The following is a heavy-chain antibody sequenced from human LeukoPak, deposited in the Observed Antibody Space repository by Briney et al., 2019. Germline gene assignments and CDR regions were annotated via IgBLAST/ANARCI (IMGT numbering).Heavy chain of an antibody. V-gene: IGHV3-74*01. J-gene: IGHJ4*02. CDR2: IHGDGTFT. D-gene: IGHD3-10*01. CDR1: GFTFSTYW. Sequence: GRFLRLSCAASGFTFSTYWMHWVRQAPGKGLVWVSRIHGDGTFTTSADSVKGRFTISRDNAQNMVYLQMNSLRVEDTAVYYCARDLVLGSGSYGQWGQGTLVTVSS. CDR3: ARDLVLGSGSYGQ.